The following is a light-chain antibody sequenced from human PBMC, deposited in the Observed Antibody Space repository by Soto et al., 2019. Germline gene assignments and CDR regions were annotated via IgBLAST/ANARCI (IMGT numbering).Light chain of an antibody. Sequence: DIQMTQSPSSLSASVGDRVTITCRASQNISSYLNWYQQKPGKAPKLLIYAASSLQSGVPSRFSGSGSGTEFTLTISSLQPEDFATYYCQQSYSTPLTFGGGTKVEIK. CDR3: QQSYSTPLT. V-gene: IGKV1-39*01. CDR1: QNISSY. J-gene: IGKJ4*01. CDR2: AAS.